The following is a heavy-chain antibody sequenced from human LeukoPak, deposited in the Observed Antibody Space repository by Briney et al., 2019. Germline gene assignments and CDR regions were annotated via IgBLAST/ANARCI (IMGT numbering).Heavy chain of an antibody. D-gene: IGHD2-21*02. Sequence: GGSLRLSCAGSGFSFNNYAMHWVRQAPGKGLEWVSSISSSSSYIYYADSVKGRFTISRDNSKNTLYLQMNSLRAEDTAVYYCARDRTSYCGGDCLPSYFDYWGQGTLVTVSS. CDR1: GFSFNNYA. J-gene: IGHJ4*02. V-gene: IGHV3-21*01. CDR2: ISSSSSYI. CDR3: ARDRTSYCGGDCLPSYFDY.